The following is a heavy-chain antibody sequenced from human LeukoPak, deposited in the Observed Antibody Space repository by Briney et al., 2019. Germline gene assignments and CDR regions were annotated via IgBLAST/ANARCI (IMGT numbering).Heavy chain of an antibody. J-gene: IGHJ4*02. CDR3: ARGRGIIAAAGH. V-gene: IGHV4-34*01. Sequence: GSLRLSCAASGFTFSSYAMSWVRQSPGKGLEWIGEINDGGSSNCNPSLKSRVTISVVTSKNQFSLKVTSVTAADTAMYFCARGRGIIAAAGHWGQGTLVTVSS. CDR1: GFTFSSYA. D-gene: IGHD6-13*01. CDR2: INDGGSS.